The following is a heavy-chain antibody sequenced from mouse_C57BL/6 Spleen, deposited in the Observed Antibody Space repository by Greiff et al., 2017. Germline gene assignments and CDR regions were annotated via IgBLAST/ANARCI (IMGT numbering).Heavy chain of an antibody. D-gene: IGHD2-4*01. CDR3: ARGSYDYDVWFAY. CDR2: INPYNGGT. V-gene: IGHV1-19*01. CDR1: GYTFTDYY. Sequence: VQLQQPGPVLVKPGASVKRSCKASGYTFTDYYMNWVKQSHGKSLEWIGVINPYNGGTSYNQKFKGKATLAVDKSSSTAYMELNILTSEDSAVYYCARGSYDYDVWFAYWGQGTLVTVSA. J-gene: IGHJ3*01.